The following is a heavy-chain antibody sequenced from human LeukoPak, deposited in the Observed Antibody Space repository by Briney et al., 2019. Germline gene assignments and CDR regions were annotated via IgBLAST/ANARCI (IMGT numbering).Heavy chain of an antibody. CDR2: ITGSGGIT. D-gene: IGHD3-9*01. Sequence: GGSPRLSCVASGFTFSNYAMSWVRQAPGRGLEWVSAITGSGGITYYTDSVKGRFTISRDNSKNTLYLQMNCLRAEDTAVYYCAKWGDYDVLTGYYDPDYWGQGTLVTVSS. CDR1: GFTFSNYA. V-gene: IGHV3-23*01. J-gene: IGHJ4*02. CDR3: AKWGDYDVLTGYYDPDY.